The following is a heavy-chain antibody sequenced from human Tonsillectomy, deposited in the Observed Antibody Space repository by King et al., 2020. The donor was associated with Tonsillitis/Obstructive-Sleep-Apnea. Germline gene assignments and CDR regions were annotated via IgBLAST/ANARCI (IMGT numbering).Heavy chain of an antibody. J-gene: IGHJ4*02. Sequence: QLQESGPGLVKPSETLSLTCTVSGGSISSYYWSWIRQPPGKGLEWIGYIYYSGSTGYNPSLKSRVTISVDTSKNQFSLRLSSVTAADTAVYYCATGRGYNYGYYFDYWGQGTLVTVSS. V-gene: IGHV4-59*01. D-gene: IGHD5-18*01. CDR2: IYYSGST. CDR3: ATGRGYNYGYYFDY. CDR1: GGSISSYY.